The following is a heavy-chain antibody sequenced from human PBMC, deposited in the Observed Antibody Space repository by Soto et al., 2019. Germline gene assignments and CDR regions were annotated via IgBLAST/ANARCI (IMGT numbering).Heavy chain of an antibody. Sequence: PGGSLRLSCAASGFTFSDYYMSWIRQAPGRGLEWVSYISSSGSTIYYADSVKGRFTISRDNAKNSLYLQMNSLRAEDTAVYYCARTPIAVAGYYFDYWGQGTLVTVSS. D-gene: IGHD6-19*01. CDR3: ARTPIAVAGYYFDY. V-gene: IGHV3-11*01. CDR1: GFTFSDYY. J-gene: IGHJ4*02. CDR2: ISSSGSTI.